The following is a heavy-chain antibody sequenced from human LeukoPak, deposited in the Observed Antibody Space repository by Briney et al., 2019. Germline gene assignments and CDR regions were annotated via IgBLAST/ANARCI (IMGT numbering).Heavy chain of an antibody. V-gene: IGHV3-74*01. CDR3: ARDGILGSHDC. CDR1: GFTFRSYW. CDR2: INNDGSDT. Sequence: PGGPLRLSCAASGFTFRSYWMPWVRQTPGKGLVWVSHINNDGSDTSYADSVKGRFTITRDNAKSTLFLQMNSLRAEDTAVYYCARDGILGSHDCWGQGTLVTVSS. D-gene: IGHD3-3*02. J-gene: IGHJ4*02.